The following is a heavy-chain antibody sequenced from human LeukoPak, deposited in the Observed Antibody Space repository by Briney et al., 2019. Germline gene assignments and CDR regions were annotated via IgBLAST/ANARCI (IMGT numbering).Heavy chain of an antibody. V-gene: IGHV3-23*01. J-gene: IGHJ6*03. D-gene: IGHD5-18*01. CDR2: ISGSGGST. CDR3: AKPTIQYYYMDV. CDR1: GFTFSSYA. Sequence: SGGSLRLSCAASGFTFSSYAMSWVRQAPGKGLEWASAISGSGGSTYYADSVKGRFTISRDNSNNTLYLQMNSLRAEDTAVYYCAKPTIQYYYMDVWGKGTMVTVSS.